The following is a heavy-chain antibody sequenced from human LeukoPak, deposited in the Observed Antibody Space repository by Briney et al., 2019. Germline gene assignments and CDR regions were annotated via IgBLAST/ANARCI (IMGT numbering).Heavy chain of an antibody. CDR3: AREALAYCGGDCYSRVVSYFDY. Sequence: GGSLGLSCAASGFTYSDYYMSWIRQAPGKGLEWVSYISSSGSTIYYADSVKGRFTISRDNAKNSLYLQMNSLRAEDTAVYYCAREALAYCGGDCYSRVVSYFDYWGQGTLVTVSS. J-gene: IGHJ4*02. CDR2: ISSSGSTI. D-gene: IGHD2-21*01. CDR1: GFTYSDYY. V-gene: IGHV3-11*04.